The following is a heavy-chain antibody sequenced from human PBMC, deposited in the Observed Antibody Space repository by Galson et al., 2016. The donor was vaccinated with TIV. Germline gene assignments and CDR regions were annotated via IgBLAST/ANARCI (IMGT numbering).Heavy chain of an antibody. CDR3: ARGETYYDSKYFHH. D-gene: IGHD3-22*01. Sequence: VKVSCKASGGTFRSYAISWVRQAPGQGLEWMGGIIGMSGTTNYAQKFQGRVTITADEITSTAYMELSSLRSDDTAVYFCARGETYYDSKYFHHWGQGTLVTVSS. CDR1: GGTFRSYA. J-gene: IGHJ1*01. V-gene: IGHV1-69*01. CDR2: IIGMSGTT.